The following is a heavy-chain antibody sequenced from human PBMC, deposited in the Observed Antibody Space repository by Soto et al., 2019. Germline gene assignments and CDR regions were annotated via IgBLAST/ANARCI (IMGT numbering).Heavy chain of an antibody. Sequence: ASVKVSCKASGYTFTSYGISWVRQAPGQGLEWMGWISAYNGNTNYAQKLQGRVTMTTDTSTSTAYMELRSLRSDDTAVYYCAALLHDYGDDPDQGYFDYWGQGTLVTVSS. J-gene: IGHJ4*02. CDR2: ISAYNGNT. D-gene: IGHD4-17*01. V-gene: IGHV1-18*01. CDR1: GYTFTSYG. CDR3: AALLHDYGDDPDQGYFDY.